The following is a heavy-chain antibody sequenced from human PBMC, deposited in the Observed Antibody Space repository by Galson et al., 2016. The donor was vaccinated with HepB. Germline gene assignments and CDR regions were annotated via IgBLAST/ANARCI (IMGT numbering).Heavy chain of an antibody. CDR3: ARGVSIVRGWLDP. J-gene: IGHJ5*02. CDR1: GAFISSGGYY. D-gene: IGHD3-10*02. V-gene: IGHV4-31*03. CDR2: VYYSGST. Sequence: TLSLTCNVSGAFISSGGYYWNWIRLHPGKGLEWIGCVYYSGSTYYNPSLESRATISVDTPENQFSLRLTSVTAADTAVYYCARGVSIVRGWLDPWGQGTRVTVSS.